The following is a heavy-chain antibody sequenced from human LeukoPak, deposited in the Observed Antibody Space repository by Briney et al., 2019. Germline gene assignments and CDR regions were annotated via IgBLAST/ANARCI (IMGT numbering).Heavy chain of an antibody. D-gene: IGHD3-22*01. J-gene: IGHJ4*02. CDR3: ARHLSQYYYESSETKADLEC. Sequence: SETLSLTCTVSGGSISSIAYHWGWIRQPPGKGLEWIGSIYYSGSTYYNPSLKSRLTISVDTSKKQFSLKLSSVTAADTAVYYCARHLSQYYYESSETKADLECWGQGTLVIVSS. V-gene: IGHV4-39*01. CDR2: IYYSGST. CDR1: GGSISSIAYH.